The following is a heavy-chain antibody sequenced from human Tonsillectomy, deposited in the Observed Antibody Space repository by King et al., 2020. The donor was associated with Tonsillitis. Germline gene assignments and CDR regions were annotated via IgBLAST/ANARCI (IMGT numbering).Heavy chain of an antibody. D-gene: IGHD3-9*01. CDR2: IYASGSA. J-gene: IGHJ4*02. V-gene: IGHV4-61*02. CDR3: AREIQSYDILGSYFDY. Sequence: VQLQESGPGLVKSSQTLSLTCTLSGGSITRGSYYWSWIRQPAGKGLEWIGHIYASGSANYNPSLKSRVTMSVDTSKIQFSLKLRSVTAADTAVYYCAREIQSYDILGSYFDYWGQGTLVTVSS. CDR1: GGSITRGSYY.